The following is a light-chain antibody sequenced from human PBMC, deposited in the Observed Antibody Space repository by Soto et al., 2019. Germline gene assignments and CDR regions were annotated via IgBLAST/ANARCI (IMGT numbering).Light chain of an antibody. CDR2: DAS. J-gene: IGKJ5*01. Sequence: SPGERATLSCRASQSVSSYLAWYQQKPGQAPRLLIYDASNRATGIPARFSGSGSGTDFTLTISSLEPEDFAVYYCQQRSNWFTFGQGTRLEIK. CDR3: QQRSNWFT. V-gene: IGKV3-11*01. CDR1: QSVSSY.